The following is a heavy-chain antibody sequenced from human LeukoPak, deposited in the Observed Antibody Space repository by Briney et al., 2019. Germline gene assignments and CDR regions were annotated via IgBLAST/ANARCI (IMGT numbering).Heavy chain of an antibody. J-gene: IGHJ4*02. V-gene: IGHV4-39*01. CDR2: VYYGGST. D-gene: IGHD6-19*01. Sequence: SETLSLTCTVSGGSISSSSYYWGWIRRPPGKGLEWIGSVYYGGSTYYNPSLKSRVTISVDTSKNQFSLKLSSVTAADTAVYYCARRESSGIVVVAGGFDNWGQGTLVTVSS. CDR1: GGSISSSSYY. CDR3: ARRESSGIVVVAGGFDN.